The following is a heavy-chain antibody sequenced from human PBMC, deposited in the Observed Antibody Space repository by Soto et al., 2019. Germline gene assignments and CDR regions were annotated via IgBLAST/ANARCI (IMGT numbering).Heavy chain of an antibody. Sequence: QVPLVQSGAEVKKPGASVKISCKASGYTFTRYTMNWARQAPGQRLEWMGWINPDNGNTKSSQKFQDRVITTRDTSASTAYMDLSSLRSEDTAVYYCARGIATGQLDPWGQGTLVTVSS. J-gene: IGHJ5*02. CDR3: ARGIATGQLDP. D-gene: IGHD2-15*01. CDR1: GYTFTRYT. V-gene: IGHV1-3*01. CDR2: INPDNGNT.